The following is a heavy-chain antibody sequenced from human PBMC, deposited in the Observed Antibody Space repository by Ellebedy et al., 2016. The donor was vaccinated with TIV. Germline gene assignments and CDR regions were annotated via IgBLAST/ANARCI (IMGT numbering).Heavy chain of an antibody. Sequence: GGSLRLSXQGSGYSFTSYWIGRFRQMPGKGLEWMGIIYPGDSDTRYSPSFQGQVTISADKSISTAYLQWSSLKASDTAMYYCARSASAAGTFDYWGQGTLVTVSS. CDR2: IYPGDSDT. D-gene: IGHD6-13*01. V-gene: IGHV5-51*01. J-gene: IGHJ4*02. CDR3: ARSASAAGTFDY. CDR1: GYSFTSYW.